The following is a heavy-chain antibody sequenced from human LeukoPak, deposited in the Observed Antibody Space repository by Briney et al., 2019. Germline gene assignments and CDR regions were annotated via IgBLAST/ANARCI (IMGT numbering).Heavy chain of an antibody. CDR3: ASNSNVLLWFGDRRWCDP. Sequence: PSETLSLTCAVYGGSFSGYYWSWIRQPPGKGLEWIGEINHSGSTNFNPSLKSRVTISGDKSKNQFSLKLSSVTAADTAVYFCASNSNVLLWFGDRRWCDPWGQGTLVTVSS. J-gene: IGHJ5*02. CDR1: GGSFSGYY. D-gene: IGHD3-10*01. CDR2: INHSGST. V-gene: IGHV4-34*01.